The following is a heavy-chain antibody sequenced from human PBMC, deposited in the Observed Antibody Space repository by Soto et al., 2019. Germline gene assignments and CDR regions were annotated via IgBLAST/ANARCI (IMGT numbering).Heavy chain of an antibody. CDR1: GYTFTSYG. Sequence: GASVKVSCKASGYTFTSYGISWVRQAPGQALEWMGWISAYSGNTNYAQKLQGRVTMTTDTSTSTAYMELRSLRSDDTAVYYCARDHPRDLDYDILTGPYGMDVWGQGTTVTVSS. CDR2: ISAYSGNT. J-gene: IGHJ6*02. V-gene: IGHV1-18*01. D-gene: IGHD3-9*01. CDR3: ARDHPRDLDYDILTGPYGMDV.